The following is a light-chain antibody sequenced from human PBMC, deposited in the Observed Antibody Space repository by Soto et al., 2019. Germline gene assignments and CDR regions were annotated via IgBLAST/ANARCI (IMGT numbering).Light chain of an antibody. CDR1: QNISYY. CDR2: GAS. V-gene: IGKV1-39*01. Sequence: DIQMTQSPSPLSASVGDRLTITCRASQNISYYLNWVQQRPGKAPQLLIFGASNLHIGVPSRFSGSGSGTDFALTISSLQPEDFATYHCQQSYTTPWTFGQGTKV. J-gene: IGKJ1*01. CDR3: QQSYTTPWT.